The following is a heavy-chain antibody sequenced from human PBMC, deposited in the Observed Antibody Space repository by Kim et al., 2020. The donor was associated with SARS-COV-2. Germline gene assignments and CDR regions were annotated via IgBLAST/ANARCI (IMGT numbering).Heavy chain of an antibody. CDR1: GGSISSSNW. D-gene: IGHD2-15*01. CDR2: IYHSGST. Sequence: SETLSLTCAVSGGSISSSNWWSWVRQPPGKGLEWIGEIYHSGSTNYNPSLKSRGTISVDKSKNQISLKLSSVTAANTAASYCSSGGVASDIPLLGYYYG. CDR3: SSGGVASDIPLLGYYYG. J-gene: IGHJ6*01. V-gene: IGHV4-4*02.